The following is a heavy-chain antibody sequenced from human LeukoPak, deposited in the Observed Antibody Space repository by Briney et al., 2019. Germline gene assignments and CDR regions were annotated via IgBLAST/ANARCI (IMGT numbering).Heavy chain of an antibody. Sequence: PGGSLRLSCAASGFTFSSYAMNWVRQAPGKGLEWVSTISGSGGSTYYADSVKGRFIISRDNSRNTMSLQMSSLRAEDTAIYYCAKLAWNDGSYYFDYWGQGTLVTVSS. CDR3: AKLAWNDGSYYFDY. CDR1: GFTFSSYA. CDR2: ISGSGGST. V-gene: IGHV3-23*01. J-gene: IGHJ4*02. D-gene: IGHD1-1*01.